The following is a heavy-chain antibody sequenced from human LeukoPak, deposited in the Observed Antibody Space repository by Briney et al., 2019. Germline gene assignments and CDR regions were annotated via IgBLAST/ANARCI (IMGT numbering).Heavy chain of an antibody. CDR2: INPDGNEK. D-gene: IGHD6-13*01. J-gene: IGHJ4*02. CDR1: GLTFTDFW. Sequence: GGSLRLSCAASGLTFTDFWMNWVRLAPGGGLEWLANINPDGNEKYYVQSVKGRFAMPRDNAKNEVYLEIKSHRAEATGVYYCSGRDSSRSPRAYWGQGTLVSVSS. V-gene: IGHV3-7*01. CDR3: SGRDSSRSPRAY.